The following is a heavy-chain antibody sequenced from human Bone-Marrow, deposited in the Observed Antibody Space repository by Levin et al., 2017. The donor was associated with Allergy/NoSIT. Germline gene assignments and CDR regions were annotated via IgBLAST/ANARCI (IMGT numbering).Heavy chain of an antibody. CDR3: AREGVERWLGHDY. V-gene: IGHV3-48*03. CDR1: GFTFSGYE. CDR2: ISTSGDII. Sequence: PGGSLRLSCAVSGFTFSGYEMIWVRQAPGKGLEWVSYISTSGDIIYYADSVKGRFTTSRDNAKSSLFLQMSSLRADDTAVYYCAREGVERWLGHDYWGQGTLVTVSS. J-gene: IGHJ4*02. D-gene: IGHD6-19*01.